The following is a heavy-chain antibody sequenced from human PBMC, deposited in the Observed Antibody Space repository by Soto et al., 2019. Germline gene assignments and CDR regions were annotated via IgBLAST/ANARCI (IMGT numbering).Heavy chain of an antibody. D-gene: IGHD6-13*01. Sequence: TSETLSLTCTVSGGSISSYYWSWIRQPPGKGLEWIGYIYYSGSTNYNPSLKSRVTISVDTSKNQFSLKLSSVTAADTAVYYCARVDAAADLYYYYGMDVWGQGTTVTVSS. J-gene: IGHJ6*02. CDR1: GGSISSYY. CDR2: IYYSGST. V-gene: IGHV4-59*01. CDR3: ARVDAAADLYYYYGMDV.